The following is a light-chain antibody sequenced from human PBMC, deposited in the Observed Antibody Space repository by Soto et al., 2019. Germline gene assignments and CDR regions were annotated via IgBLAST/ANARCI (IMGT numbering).Light chain of an antibody. J-gene: IGKJ1*01. Sequence: DIQMTQSPSTLSGSVGDRVTITCRASQTIGSWLAWYQQKPGKAPKLLIYKASTLKSGVPSRFSGSGSGTEFTLTISSLQPDDFATYCCQHYNSYSEAFGQGTKVDI. CDR2: KAS. CDR3: QHYNSYSEA. V-gene: IGKV1-5*03. CDR1: QTIGSW.